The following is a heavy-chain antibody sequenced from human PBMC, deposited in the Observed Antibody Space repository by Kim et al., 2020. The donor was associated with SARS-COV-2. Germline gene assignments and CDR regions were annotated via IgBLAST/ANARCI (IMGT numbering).Heavy chain of an antibody. D-gene: IGHD3-10*01. V-gene: IGHV3-23*01. CDR3: AKDLTDWYYYGSGSYSMGVMDV. Sequence: GGSLRLSCAASGFTFSSYAMSWVRQAPGKGLEWVSAISGSGGSTYYADSVKGRFTISRDNSKNTLYLQMNSLRAEDTAVYYCAKDLTDWYYYGSGSYSMGVMDVWGQGTTVTVSS. CDR1: GFTFSSYA. CDR2: ISGSGGST. J-gene: IGHJ6*02.